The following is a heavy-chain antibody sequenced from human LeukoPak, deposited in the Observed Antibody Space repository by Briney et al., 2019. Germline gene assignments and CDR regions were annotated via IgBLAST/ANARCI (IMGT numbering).Heavy chain of an antibody. CDR3: ARSADSGSYYDFDY. D-gene: IGHD1-26*01. J-gene: IGHJ4*02. V-gene: IGHV4-30-4*01. Sequence: SQTLSLTCTVSGGSISSGDYYWSWIRQPPGKGLEWIGYIYYSGSTYYNPSLKSRVTISVDTSKNQFSLKLSSVTAADTAVYYCARSADSGSYYDFDYWGQGTLVTVSS. CDR1: GGSISSGDYY. CDR2: IYYSGST.